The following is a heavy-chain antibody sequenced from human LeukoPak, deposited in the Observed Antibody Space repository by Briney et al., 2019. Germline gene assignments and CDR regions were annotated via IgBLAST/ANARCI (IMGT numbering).Heavy chain of an antibody. Sequence: GGSLRLSCAASGFTFDDYAMHWVRQAPGKGLEWVSGISWNSGSIGYADSVKGRFTISRDNAKNSLYLQMNSLRAEDTALHYCAKERSDYGDYPYYFDYWGQGTLVTVSS. CDR3: AKERSDYGDYPYYFDY. CDR1: GFTFDDYA. J-gene: IGHJ4*02. V-gene: IGHV3-9*01. CDR2: ISWNSGSI. D-gene: IGHD4-17*01.